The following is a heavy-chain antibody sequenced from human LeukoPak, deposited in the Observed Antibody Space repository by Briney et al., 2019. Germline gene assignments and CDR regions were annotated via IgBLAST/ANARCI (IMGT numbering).Heavy chain of an antibody. CDR1: GFTFSSYG. D-gene: IGHD2-2*02. CDR3: AKDLQHYCSSTSCYTYYYYGMDV. V-gene: IGHV3-30*18. CDR2: ISYDGSNK. J-gene: IGHJ6*02. Sequence: GGSLRLSCAASGFTFSSYGMHWVRQAPGKGLEWVAVISYDGSNKYYADSVKGRFTISRDNSKNTLYLQMNSLRAGDTAVYYCAKDLQHYCSSTSCYTYYYYGMDVWGQGTTVTVSS.